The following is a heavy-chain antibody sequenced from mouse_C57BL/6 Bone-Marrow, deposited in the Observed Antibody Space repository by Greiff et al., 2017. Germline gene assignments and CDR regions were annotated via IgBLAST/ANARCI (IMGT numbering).Heavy chain of an antibody. Sequence: QVQLQQSGAELVRPGTSVKVSCKASGYAFTNYLIEWVKQRPGQGLEWIGVINPGSGGTNYNEKFKGKATLTADKSSSTAYMQLSSLTSEDSAVYFCARKAYYSNRFDYWGQGTTLTGSS. CDR1: GYAFTNYL. V-gene: IGHV1-54*01. CDR2: INPGSGGT. CDR3: ARKAYYSNRFDY. J-gene: IGHJ2*01. D-gene: IGHD2-5*01.